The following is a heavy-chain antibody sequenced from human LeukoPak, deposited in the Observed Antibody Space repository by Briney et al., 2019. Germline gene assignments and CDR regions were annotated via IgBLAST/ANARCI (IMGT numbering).Heavy chain of an antibody. CDR3: ARAGPYQLPPRPVDY. J-gene: IGHJ4*02. CDR1: GSTFSSYW. V-gene: IGHV3-7*01. Sequence: GGSLRLSCAASGSTFSSYWMSWVRQAPGKGLEWVANINQDGSGEYYVDSVKGRFTISRDNAKNSLFLQMNSLRAEDTAIYYCARAGPYQLPPRPVDYWGQGTLVTVSS. CDR2: INQDGSGE. D-gene: IGHD2-2*01.